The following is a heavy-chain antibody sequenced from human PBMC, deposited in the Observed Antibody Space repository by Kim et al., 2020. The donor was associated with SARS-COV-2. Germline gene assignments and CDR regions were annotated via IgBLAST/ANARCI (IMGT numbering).Heavy chain of an antibody. V-gene: IGHV4-59*01. J-gene: IGHJ4*02. Sequence: SETLSLTCTVSGDSISNYYCSWIRQLPGKGLEWIGYIYYGGNTNYNPSLKSRVTISLDTSKNQFSLELTSVTAADTAVYYCARSEARGSWCYFDYWGQGT. CDR3: ARSEARGSWCYFDY. D-gene: IGHD6-13*01. CDR1: GDSISNYY. CDR2: IYYGGNT.